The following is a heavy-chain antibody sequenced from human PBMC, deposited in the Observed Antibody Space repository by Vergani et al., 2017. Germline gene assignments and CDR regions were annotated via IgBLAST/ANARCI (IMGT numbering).Heavy chain of an antibody. J-gene: IGHJ4*02. V-gene: IGHV3-30-3*01. CDR1: GGTFSSYA. CDR2: ISYDGSNK. Sequence: QVQLVQSGAEVKKPGSSVKVSCKASGGTFSSYAISWVRQAPGKGLEWVAVISYDGSNKYYADSVKGRFTISRDNSKNTLYLQMNSLRAEDTAVYYCAREGRIAAAGTLPNWGQGTLVTVSS. D-gene: IGHD6-13*01. CDR3: AREGRIAAAGTLPN.